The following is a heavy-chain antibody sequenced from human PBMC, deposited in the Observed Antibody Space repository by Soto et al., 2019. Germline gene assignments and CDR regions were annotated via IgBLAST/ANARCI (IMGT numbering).Heavy chain of an antibody. V-gene: IGHV5-51*01. CDR1: GYSFTSYW. J-gene: IGHJ4*02. Sequence: GESLKISCNGSGYSFTSYWIGWVRQMPGKGLEWMGIIYPGDSDTRYSPSFQGQVTISADKSISTAYLQWSSLKASDTAMYYCARRSYDILTGYYDYYFDYWGQGTLVTVSS. CDR2: IYPGDSDT. D-gene: IGHD3-9*01. CDR3: ARRSYDILTGYYDYYFDY.